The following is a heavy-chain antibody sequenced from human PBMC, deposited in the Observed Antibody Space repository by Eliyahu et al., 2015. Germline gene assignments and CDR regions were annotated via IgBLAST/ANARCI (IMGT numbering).Heavy chain of an antibody. CDR3: TREDPGDXDL. CDR1: GXTFSXYW. J-gene: IGHJ2*01. Sequence: EVQLVESGGGLVQPGGSXXLXXXASGXTFSXYWMPWVRQAPGKGLVWVSGINSDGISTRYADSVKGRFTVSRDNAKNTLYLQMNSLRADDTAVYYCTREDPGDXDLWGRGTLVTVSS. V-gene: IGHV3-74*01. CDR2: INSDGIST.